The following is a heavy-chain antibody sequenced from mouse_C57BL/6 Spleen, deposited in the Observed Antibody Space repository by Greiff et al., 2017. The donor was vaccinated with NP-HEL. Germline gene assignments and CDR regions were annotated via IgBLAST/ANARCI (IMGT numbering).Heavy chain of an antibody. CDR1: GYAFSSSW. J-gene: IGHJ3*01. Sequence: VKLMESGPELVKPGASVKISCKASGYAFSSSWMNWVKQRPGKGLEWIGRIYPGDGDTNYNGKFKGKATLTADKSSSTAYMQLSSLTSEDSAVYFCARLGYYDYDAWFAYWGQGTLVTVSA. D-gene: IGHD2-4*01. CDR3: ARLGYYDYDAWFAY. V-gene: IGHV1-82*01. CDR2: IYPGDGDT.